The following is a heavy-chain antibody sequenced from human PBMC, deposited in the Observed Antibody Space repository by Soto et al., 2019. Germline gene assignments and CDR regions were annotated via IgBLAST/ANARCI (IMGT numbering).Heavy chain of an antibody. J-gene: IGHJ6*03. Sequence: QLQLQESGPGLVKPSETLSLTCTVSGGSISSSSYYWGWIRQPPGKGLEWIGSIYYSGSTYYNPSLKSRVTISVDTSKNQFSLKLSSVTAADTAVYYCASVPHSYSSGWAPYYYYMDVWGKGTTVTVSS. D-gene: IGHD6-19*01. CDR3: ASVPHSYSSGWAPYYYYMDV. CDR1: GGSISSSSYY. CDR2: IYYSGST. V-gene: IGHV4-39*01.